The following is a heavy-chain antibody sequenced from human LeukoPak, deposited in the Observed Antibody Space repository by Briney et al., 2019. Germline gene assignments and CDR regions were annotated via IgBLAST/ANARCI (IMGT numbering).Heavy chain of an antibody. CDR3: AIVTTADGY. V-gene: IGHV1-2*02. J-gene: IGHJ4*02. CDR2: INPTHGGT. Sequence: ASVKVSCKASGYTFTGYYIHWVRQAPGQGLEWMGWINPTHGGTNYAQKFQGRVTMTRDTSINTAYMEVGRLTSDDTAMYYCAIVTTADGYWGQGTLLTVSS. D-gene: IGHD4-17*01. CDR1: GYTFTGYY.